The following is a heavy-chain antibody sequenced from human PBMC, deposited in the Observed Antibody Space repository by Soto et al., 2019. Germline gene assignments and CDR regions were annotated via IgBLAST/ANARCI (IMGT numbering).Heavy chain of an antibody. Sequence: PSETLSLTCAVYGGSFSGYYWSWIRQPPGKGLEWIGEINHSGSTNYNPSLKSRVTISVDTSKNQFSLKLSSVTAADTAVYYCARGYLGSSWYYFDYWGQGTLVTVSS. D-gene: IGHD6-13*01. J-gene: IGHJ4*02. CDR1: GGSFSGYY. CDR3: ARGYLGSSWYYFDY. CDR2: INHSGST. V-gene: IGHV4-34*01.